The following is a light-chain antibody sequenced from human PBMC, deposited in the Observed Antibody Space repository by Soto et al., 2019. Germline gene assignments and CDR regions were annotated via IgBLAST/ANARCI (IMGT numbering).Light chain of an antibody. V-gene: IGKV1-9*01. CDR2: AAS. CDR3: QKLNSYTSLT. CDR1: QCISSY. Sequence: DIQLNQSPSFLSASVGDRVTITFRASQCISSYLAWYQQKPGKGPNLLTYAASTLQSGVPSSFSGSESGTELTLTVSIPQPEAFATYYSQKLNSYTSLTFGAGKKLEF. J-gene: IGKJ4*01.